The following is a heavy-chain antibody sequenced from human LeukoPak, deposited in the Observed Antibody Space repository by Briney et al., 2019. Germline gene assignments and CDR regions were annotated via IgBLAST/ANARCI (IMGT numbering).Heavy chain of an antibody. CDR3: ARDSGPNYYYYYGMDV. Sequence: SETLSLTCTVSGGSISSSSYYWGWIRQPPGKGLEWIGSIYYSGSTYYNPSLKSRVTISVDTSKNQFSLKLSSVTAADTAVYYCARDSGPNYYYYYGMDVWGQGTTVTVSS. CDR2: IYYSGST. D-gene: IGHD5-12*01. J-gene: IGHJ6*02. CDR1: GGSISSSSYY. V-gene: IGHV4-39*07.